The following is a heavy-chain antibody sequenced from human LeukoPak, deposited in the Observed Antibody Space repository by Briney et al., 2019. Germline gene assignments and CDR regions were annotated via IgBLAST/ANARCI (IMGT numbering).Heavy chain of an antibody. CDR1: GFTFSASW. V-gene: IGHV3-23*01. CDR2: ISGSGGST. J-gene: IGHJ4*02. Sequence: GGSLRLSCAASGFTFSASWMNWARQAPGKGLEWVSAISGSGGSTYYADSVKGRFTISRDNSKNTLYLQTNSLRAEDTAVYYCAKEKPMYYFDYWGQGTLVTVSS. CDR3: AKEKPMYYFDY. D-gene: IGHD1-14*01.